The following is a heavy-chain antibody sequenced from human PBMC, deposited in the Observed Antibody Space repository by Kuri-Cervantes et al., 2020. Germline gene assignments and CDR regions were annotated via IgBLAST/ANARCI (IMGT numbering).Heavy chain of an antibody. V-gene: IGHV3-9*01. CDR3: VKEGDKLYDILSGYPSDVFDI. CDR1: GFTFDDYA. CDR2: ISWNSGSI. D-gene: IGHD3-9*01. J-gene: IGHJ3*02. Sequence: LKIPCAASGFTFDDYAMHRVRQAPGTGLEWISGISWNSGSIGYADSVKGRFTISRDNAKNSLYLQMNSLRAQDTALYYCVKEGDKLYDILSGYPSDVFDIWGQGTRVTVSS.